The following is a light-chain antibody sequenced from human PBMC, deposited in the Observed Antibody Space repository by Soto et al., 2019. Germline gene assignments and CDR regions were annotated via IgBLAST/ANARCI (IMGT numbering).Light chain of an antibody. CDR1: QSVSSN. CDR3: QQRITWSPEIS. J-gene: IGKJ5*01. CDR2: DAS. Sequence: SPATLSVTPGERATLSCRASQSVSSNLAWYQQKPGQAPRLLIYDASNRATGIPARFSGSGSGTDFTLTISSLEPEDFAVYHCQQRITWSPEISSGQRRRPETK. V-gene: IGKV3-11*01.